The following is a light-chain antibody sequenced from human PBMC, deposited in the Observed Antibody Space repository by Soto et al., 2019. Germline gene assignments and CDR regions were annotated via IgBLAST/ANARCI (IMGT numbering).Light chain of an antibody. Sequence: QSALTQPASVSGSPGQSITISGTGTHCDVGGYNYVSWYQHHPGKAPKLIIYDVTNRPSGVSTRVSGSKSGNTASLTISGLQAEDEADYYCISYLINYQRVFGSGTTVTVL. V-gene: IGLV2-14*03. J-gene: IGLJ1*01. CDR3: ISYLINYQRV. CDR1: HCDVGGYNY. CDR2: DVT.